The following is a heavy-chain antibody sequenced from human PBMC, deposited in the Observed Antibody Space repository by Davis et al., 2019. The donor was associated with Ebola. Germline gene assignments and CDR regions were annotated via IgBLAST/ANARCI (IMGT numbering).Heavy chain of an antibody. V-gene: IGHV4-59*01. Sequence: ESLKISCTVSGGSMSSYYWSWFRQTPGKGLEWIGYVSSSGSTNYNSSLESRVTISVDTSKNQFSLKLRSVTAADTAVYYCARGKTYSVYWGQGTLVTVSS. CDR1: GGSMSSYY. CDR2: VSSSGST. CDR3: ARGKTYSVY. J-gene: IGHJ4*02.